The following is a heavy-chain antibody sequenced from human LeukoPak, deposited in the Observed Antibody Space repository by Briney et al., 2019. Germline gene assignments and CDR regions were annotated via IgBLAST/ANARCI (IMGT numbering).Heavy chain of an antibody. D-gene: IGHD1-1*01. CDR2: IYYSGST. CDR3: ARSWNDSFDY. V-gene: IGHV4-30-4*01. CDR1: GGSISSGDYY. J-gene: IGHJ4*02. Sequence: SETLSLTCTVSGGSISSGDYYWSTIRQPPAKGLEWIGYIYYSGSTYYNPSLKSRVTISVDTSKNQFSLKLSSVTAADTAVYYCARSWNDSFDYWGQGTLVTVSS.